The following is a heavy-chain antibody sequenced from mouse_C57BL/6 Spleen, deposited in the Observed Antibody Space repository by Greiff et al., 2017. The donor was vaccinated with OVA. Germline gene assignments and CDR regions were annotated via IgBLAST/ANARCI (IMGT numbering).Heavy chain of an antibody. CDR2: ISSGSSTI. CDR3: ARRLQDWFAY. CDR1: GFTFSDYG. D-gene: IGHD1-2*01. Sequence: DVQLVESGGGLVKPGGSLKLSCAASGFTFSDYGMHWVRQAPEKGLEWVAYISSGSSTIYYADTVKGRFTISRDNAKNTLFLQMTSLRSEDTAMYYCARRLQDWFAYWGQGTLVTVSA. J-gene: IGHJ3*01. V-gene: IGHV5-17*01.